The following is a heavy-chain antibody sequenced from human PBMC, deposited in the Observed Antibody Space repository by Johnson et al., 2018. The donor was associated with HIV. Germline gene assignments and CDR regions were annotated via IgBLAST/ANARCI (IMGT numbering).Heavy chain of an antibody. V-gene: IGHV3-15*01. CDR2: IKSKSDGGTT. CDR3: AQDGTLRAFDI. CDR1: GFTFSNAW. J-gene: IGHJ3*02. Sequence: MQLVESGGGLVKPGGSLRLSFAASGFTFSNAWMNWVRQAPGKGLEWVGRIKSKSDGGTTDYAAPVLGRFTISRDDSKNTLYLQMNSLKTEDTAVYYCAQDGTLRAFDIWGQGTMVTVSS.